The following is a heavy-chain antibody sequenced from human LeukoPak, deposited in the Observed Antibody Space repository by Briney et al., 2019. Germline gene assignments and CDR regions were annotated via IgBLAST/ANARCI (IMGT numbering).Heavy chain of an antibody. CDR2: ISGSGGST. D-gene: IGHD3-10*01. CDR3: ARAGFTFSDYFGSFFDY. CDR1: GFTFSSYA. Sequence: PGGSLRLSCAASGFTFSSYAMSWVRQAPGKGLEWASAISGSGGSTYYADSVKGRFTISRDNAKNSLYLQMNSLRAEDTAVYYCARAGFTFSDYFGSFFDYWGQGTLVTVSS. J-gene: IGHJ4*02. V-gene: IGHV3-23*01.